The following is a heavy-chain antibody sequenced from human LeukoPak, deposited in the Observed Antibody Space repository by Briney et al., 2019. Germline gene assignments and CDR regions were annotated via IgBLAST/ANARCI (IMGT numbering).Heavy chain of an antibody. D-gene: IGHD3-10*01. CDR1: GYTFTSYD. CDR2: MNPNSGNT. J-gene: IGHJ4*02. CDR3: ARAPGDFDY. Sequence: GASVKVSCKASGYTFTSYDINWVRQATGQGLEWMGWMNPNSGNTGCAQKFQGRVTMTRNTSISTAYMELTSLRSEDTAVYSCARAPGDFDYWGQGTLVTVSS. V-gene: IGHV1-8*01.